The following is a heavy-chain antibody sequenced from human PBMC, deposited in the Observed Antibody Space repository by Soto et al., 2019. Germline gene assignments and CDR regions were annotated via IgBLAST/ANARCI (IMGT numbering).Heavy chain of an antibody. V-gene: IGHV4-30-4*01. D-gene: IGHD5-18*01. CDR2: IYSTGSS. J-gene: IGHJ5*02. Sequence: SETLSLTCTVSGGSISSGNYYWSWIRQSPGKGLEWIGYIYSTGSSYYNPSLRSRVSMSVDTSKNQFSLNLSSVTAADTAVYFCARDEIQLWLSGRDGLDVWGQGTLVTVSS. CDR3: ARDEIQLWLSGRDGLDV. CDR1: GGSISSGNYY.